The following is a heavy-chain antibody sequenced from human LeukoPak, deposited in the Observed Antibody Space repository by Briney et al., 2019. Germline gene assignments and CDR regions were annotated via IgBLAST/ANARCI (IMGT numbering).Heavy chain of an antibody. V-gene: IGHV3-23*01. Sequence: GGSLRLPCAASVFTLSSNSMRWVRRALWKGLEWVSGISGTGGGTYYADSVKGRFTISRDYSKNTLYLLMNSLRAEDTAVYYCAKMASSGSNSVPVTWGQGALVTVSS. J-gene: IGHJ5*02. CDR1: VFTLSSNS. CDR3: AKMASSGSNSVPVT. CDR2: ISGTGGGT. D-gene: IGHD4/OR15-4a*01.